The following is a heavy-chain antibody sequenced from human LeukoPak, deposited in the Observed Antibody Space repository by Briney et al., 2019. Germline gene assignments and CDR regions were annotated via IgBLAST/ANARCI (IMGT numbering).Heavy chain of an antibody. V-gene: IGHV3-23*01. Sequence: PGGSLRLSCATSGFTFSSYAMSWVRQAPGKGLEWVSVIVGSGGTTYYADSLKGRFTISRDNSKNTLYLQMNSLRAEDTAVYYCAKHIVGPNTAFDYWGQGTLVTVSS. CDR2: IVGSGGTT. J-gene: IGHJ4*02. D-gene: IGHD2-21*01. CDR1: GFTFSSYA. CDR3: AKHIVGPNTAFDY.